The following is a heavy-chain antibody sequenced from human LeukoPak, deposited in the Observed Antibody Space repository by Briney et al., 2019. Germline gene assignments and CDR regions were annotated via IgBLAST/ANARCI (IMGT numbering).Heavy chain of an antibody. V-gene: IGHV3-53*04. J-gene: IGHJ3*02. CDR1: GYTVSSHY. CDR3: ARALRARTAFDI. Sequence: GGSLRLSCAVSGYTVSSHYMSWVRQAPGKGLEWVSVIYSGNTTYYADSVRGRFTISRHNSQNTLNLQTNSLRSEDTAIYYCARALRARTAFDIWGQGTMVSVSS. CDR2: IYSGNTT.